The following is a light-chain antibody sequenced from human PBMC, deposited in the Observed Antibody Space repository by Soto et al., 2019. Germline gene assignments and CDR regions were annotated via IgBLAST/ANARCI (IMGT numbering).Light chain of an antibody. CDR2: KAS. Sequence: DIQMTQSPSTLSSSLGDRVTITWGASQSISGWLAWYQQKPGTAPQVLIYKASTLKSGVPSRFSGSGSGTEFTLTISSLQTDDFATYYCQHYNSYSEAFGQGTKV. J-gene: IGKJ1*01. CDR1: QSISGW. V-gene: IGKV1-5*03. CDR3: QHYNSYSEA.